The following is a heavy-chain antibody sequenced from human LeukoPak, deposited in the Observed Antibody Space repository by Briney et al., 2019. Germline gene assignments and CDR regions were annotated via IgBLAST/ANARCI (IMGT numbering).Heavy chain of an antibody. V-gene: IGHV3-23*01. J-gene: IGHJ4*02. CDR3: ARDLLSIVATGIGFDS. CDR1: GFTFNTYG. D-gene: IGHD5-12*01. CDR2: ISGSGGAT. Sequence: GGSLRLSCAASGFTFNTYGMSWVRQAPGKGLEWVSGISGSGGATYYADSVKGRFTVSRDDPHNTLYLQMNSLRAEDSAVYYCARDLLSIVATGIGFDSWGQGTLVTVSS.